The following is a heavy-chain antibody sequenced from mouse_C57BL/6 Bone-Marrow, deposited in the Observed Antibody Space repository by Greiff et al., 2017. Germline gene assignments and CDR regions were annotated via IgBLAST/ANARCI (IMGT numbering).Heavy chain of an antibody. CDR1: GYSFTGYY. D-gene: IGHD2-4*01. CDR2: INSSTGGT. J-gene: IGHJ2*01. V-gene: IGHV1-42*01. CDR3: ARTYYDYDLYYFDY. Sequence: VQLQQSGPELVQPGASVKISCKASGYSFTGYYMNWVMQSPEKSLEWIGEINSSTGGTISNQKFKAKATLTVDKSSSTAYMQLKSVTSEDSAVYYCARTYYDYDLYYFDYWAQGTTLTVAS.